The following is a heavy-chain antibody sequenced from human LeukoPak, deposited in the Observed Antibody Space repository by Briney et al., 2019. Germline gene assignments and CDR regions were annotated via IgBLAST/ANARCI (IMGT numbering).Heavy chain of an antibody. CDR3: ARESGHTYDYCDY. CDR2: ISGSAGTT. CDR1: GFTFSNYA. D-gene: IGHD5-18*01. Sequence: GGSLRLSCAASGFTFSNYAMIWVRQAPGKGLEWVSAISGSAGTTYYADSVKGRFTISTVNSKNTLYLQMNSLRAEDTAVYYCARESGHTYDYCDYWGHGTLVTVSS. V-gene: IGHV3-23*01. J-gene: IGHJ4*01.